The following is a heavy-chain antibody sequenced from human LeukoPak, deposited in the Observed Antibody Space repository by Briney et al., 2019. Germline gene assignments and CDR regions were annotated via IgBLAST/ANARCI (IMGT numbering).Heavy chain of an antibody. J-gene: IGHJ5*01. D-gene: IGHD2-15*01. Sequence: ASVKVSCKASGYTFTSYGISWVRQAPGQGLEWMGWISAYNGNTNYAQKLQGRVTMTTDTSTTTAYMELRSLTSDDTAVYHCARAGYCSGITCCFDFWGQGTVVTVSS. V-gene: IGHV1-18*01. CDR1: GYTFTSYG. CDR2: ISAYNGNT. CDR3: ARAGYCSGITCCFDF.